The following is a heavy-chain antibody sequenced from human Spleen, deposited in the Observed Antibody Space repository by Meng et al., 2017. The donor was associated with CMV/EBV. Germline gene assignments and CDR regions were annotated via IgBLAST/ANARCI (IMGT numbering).Heavy chain of an antibody. Sequence: RASGYTYTSYDINWVRQARGQGLEWVGWMNPNSGYTGYAQKFQDRVTLTSSTSMSTAYMELSSLTSNDTAVYFCARGLIAITPGLDYWGQGALVTVSS. CDR3: ARGLIAITPGLDY. D-gene: IGHD4-23*01. J-gene: IGHJ4*02. CDR2: MNPNSGYT. V-gene: IGHV1-8*01. CDR1: GYTYTSYD.